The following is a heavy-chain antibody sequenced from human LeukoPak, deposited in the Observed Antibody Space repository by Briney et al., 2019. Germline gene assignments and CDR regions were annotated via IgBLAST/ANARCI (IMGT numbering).Heavy chain of an antibody. CDR1: GYTFTGHY. D-gene: IGHD3-10*01. CDR2: IIPNSGGT. J-gene: IGHJ4*02. Sequence: ASVKVSCKASGYTFTGHYMHWVRQAPGQGLEWMGWIIPNSGGTNYAQKFQGRVTVTRDTSINTAYMELSRLKSDDTAVYYCATPAMWLGESFDYWGQGTLVTVSS. CDR3: ATPAMWLGESFDY. V-gene: IGHV1-2*02.